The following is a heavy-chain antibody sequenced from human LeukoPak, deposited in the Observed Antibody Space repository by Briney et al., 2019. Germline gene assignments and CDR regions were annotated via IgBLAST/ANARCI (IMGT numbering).Heavy chain of an antibody. V-gene: IGHV4-59*08. J-gene: IGHJ5*02. CDR3: ARHSNWNAGVDWFDP. D-gene: IGHD1-20*01. CDR1: GGSNY. CDR2: IHYSGSP. Sequence: LETLSLTCTVSGGSNYWSWIRQPPGKGLEWIGYIHYSGSPNYNPSLKSRVTISIDASKNQFSLRLNSVTAEDTAVYYCARHSNWNAGVDWFDPWGQGTQVTVSS.